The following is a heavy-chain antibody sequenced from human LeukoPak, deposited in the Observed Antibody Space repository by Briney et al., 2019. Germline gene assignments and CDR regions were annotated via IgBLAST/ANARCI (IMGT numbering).Heavy chain of an antibody. J-gene: IGHJ3*02. V-gene: IGHV1-18*01. CDR2: ISAYNGNT. CDR3: ARASYYYDSSGRNADAFDI. Sequence: ASVKVSCKASGGTFSSYAISWVRQAPGQGLEWMGWISAYNGNTNYAQKLQGRVTMTTDTSTGTAYMELRSLRSDDTAVYYCARASYYYDSSGRNADAFDIWGQGTMVTVSS. CDR1: GGTFSSYA. D-gene: IGHD3-22*01.